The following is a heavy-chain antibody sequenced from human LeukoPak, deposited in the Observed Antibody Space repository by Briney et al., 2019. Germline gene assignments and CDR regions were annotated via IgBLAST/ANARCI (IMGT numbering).Heavy chain of an antibody. D-gene: IGHD2-21*01. CDR1: GFPFSDYG. Sequence: PGGSLRLSCAASGFPFSDYGMYWVRQAPGKGLEWLAVISHDGNNKYYADSVKGRTTISRDNAENSLYLQMNSLRAEDTAVYYCARPAYCGGNCYYFPDYWGQGTLVTVSS. CDR2: ISHDGNNK. CDR3: ARPAYCGGNCYYFPDY. V-gene: IGHV3-30*03. J-gene: IGHJ4*02.